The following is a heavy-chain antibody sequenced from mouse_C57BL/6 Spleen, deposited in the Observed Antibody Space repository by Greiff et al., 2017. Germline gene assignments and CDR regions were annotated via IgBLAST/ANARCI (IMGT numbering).Heavy chain of an antibody. J-gene: IGHJ2*01. CDR3: ARFPGSSYSLDY. V-gene: IGHV1-69*01. Sequence: QVQLKQPGAELVMPGASVKLSCKASGYTFPSYWMHWVKQRPGQGLAWIGEIDPSDSYTNYNQKFKGKSPLTVDKSSSTAYMQLSSLTSEDSAVYYCARFPGSSYSLDYWGQGTTLTVSS. CDR1: GYTFPSYW. D-gene: IGHD1-1*01. CDR2: IDPSDSYT.